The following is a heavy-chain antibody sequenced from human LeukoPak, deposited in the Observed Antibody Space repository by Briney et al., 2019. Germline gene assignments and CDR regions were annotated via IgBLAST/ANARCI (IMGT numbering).Heavy chain of an antibody. J-gene: IGHJ4*02. V-gene: IGHV3-64D*09. CDR3: VKDVGGSYAFDY. CDR2: INDNGGRT. Sequence: QTGGSLRLSCSASGFTFSRYAMHWVRQAPGKGLEYVSGINDNGGRTHYGDSVEGRFSISRDNSKNTLHLQMSTLRAEDTALYYCVKDVGGSYAFDYWGQGILVTVAS. D-gene: IGHD1-26*01. CDR1: GFTFSRYA.